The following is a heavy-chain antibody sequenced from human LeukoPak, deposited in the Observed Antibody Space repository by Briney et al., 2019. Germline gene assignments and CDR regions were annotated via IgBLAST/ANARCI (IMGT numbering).Heavy chain of an antibody. J-gene: IGHJ4*02. Sequence: EPGGSLRLFCAASGFTFSTYGMHWVRQAPGKGLEWVANINGDGSQKKHVDSMRGRFTISRDNGKNSLFLQMNSLNVEDTAVYFCLRDAGWCRGDYWGQGTLVSVSS. D-gene: IGHD6-19*01. CDR1: GFTFSTYG. V-gene: IGHV3-7*01. CDR2: INGDGSQK. CDR3: LRDAGWCRGDY.